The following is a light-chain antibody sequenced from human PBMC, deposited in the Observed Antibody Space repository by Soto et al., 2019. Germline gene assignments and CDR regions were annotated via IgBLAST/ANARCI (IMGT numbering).Light chain of an antibody. CDR1: RSDIGAYDY. CDR3: CSFTTTSTHG. Sequence: QSALTQPASLSGSPGQSITISCTGTRSDIGAYDYVSWFQQHPGKAPKLMISEVNNPPSGVYNRFSGSKSGKTAYRTISWLQGEDEAEYVCCSFTTTSTHGFGPGTKVTVL. V-gene: IGLV2-14*01. J-gene: IGLJ1*01. CDR2: EVN.